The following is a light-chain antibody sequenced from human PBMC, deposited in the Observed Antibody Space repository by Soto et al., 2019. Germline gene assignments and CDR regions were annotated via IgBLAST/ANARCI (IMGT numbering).Light chain of an antibody. V-gene: IGKV3D-11*01. Sequence: EIVLTQSPATLSLSPGERATLSCRASQGVSSYLAWYQQKPGQAPRLLLYDASSRATGIPDRVSGSGSGTDFTLTISSLEPEDSAVYYCQQRHMWPITFGQGTRLEIK. J-gene: IGKJ5*01. CDR3: QQRHMWPIT. CDR1: QGVSSY. CDR2: DAS.